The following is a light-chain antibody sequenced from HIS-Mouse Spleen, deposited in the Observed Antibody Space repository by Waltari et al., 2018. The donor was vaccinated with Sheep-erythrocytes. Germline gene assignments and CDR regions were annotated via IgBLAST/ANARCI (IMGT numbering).Light chain of an antibody. CDR3: CSYAGSYNHV. V-gene: IGLV2-11*01. J-gene: IGLJ1*01. CDR2: DVS. CDR1: SSDVGGYNY. Sequence: QSALTQPRSVSGSPGQSVTISCTGTSSDVGGYNYVLRYQQHPGKAPKLMIYDVSKRPSGVPDRFSGSKSGNTASLTISGLQAEDEADYYCCSYAGSYNHVFATGTKVTVL.